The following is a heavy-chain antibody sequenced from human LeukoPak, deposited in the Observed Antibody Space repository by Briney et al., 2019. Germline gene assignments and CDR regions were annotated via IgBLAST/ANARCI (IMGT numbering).Heavy chain of an antibody. D-gene: IGHD2-15*01. CDR1: GGSVSSYY. CDR2: IYYSGST. CDR3: ARQYCSGGSCYSTDP. J-gene: IGHJ5*02. V-gene: IGHV4-59*08. Sequence: PSETLSLTCTVSGGSVSSYYWSWIRQPPGKGLEWIGYIYYSGSTNYNPSLKSRVTISVDTSKNQFSLKLSSVTAADTAVYYCARQYCSGGSCYSTDPWGQGTLVTVSS.